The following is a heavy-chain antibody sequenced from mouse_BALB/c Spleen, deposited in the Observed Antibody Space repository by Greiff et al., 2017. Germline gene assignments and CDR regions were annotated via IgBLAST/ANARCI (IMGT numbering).Heavy chain of an antibody. CDR1: GFTFSSYA. Sequence: EVQLVESGGGLVKPGGSLKLSCAASGFTFSSYAMSWVRQTPEKRLEWVATISSGGSYTYYPDSVKGRFTISRDNAKNTLYLQMSSLRSEDTAMYYCASNGNYGFAYWGQGTLVTVSA. D-gene: IGHD2-1*01. V-gene: IGHV5-9-3*01. J-gene: IGHJ3*01. CDR3: ASNGNYGFAY. CDR2: ISSGGSYT.